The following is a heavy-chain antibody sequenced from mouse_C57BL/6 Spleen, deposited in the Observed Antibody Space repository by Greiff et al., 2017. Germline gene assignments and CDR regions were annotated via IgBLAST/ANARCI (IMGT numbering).Heavy chain of an antibody. CDR2: IDPEDGET. CDR3: ARDYEFSYWYFDV. D-gene: IGHD1-1*01. J-gene: IGHJ1*03. V-gene: IGHV14-2*01. Sequence: EVQLQQSGAELVKPGASVKLSCTASGFNIKDYYMHWVKQRPEQGLEWIGRIDPEDGETKYAPKFQGKAPITADTSSTTAYLQLISLPSEDTAVYYCARDYEFSYWYFDVWGTGTTVTVSS. CDR1: GFNIKDYY.